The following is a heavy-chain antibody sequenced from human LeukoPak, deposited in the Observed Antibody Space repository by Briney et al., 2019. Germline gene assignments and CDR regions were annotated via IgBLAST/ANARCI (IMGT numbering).Heavy chain of an antibody. J-gene: IGHJ3*01. V-gene: IGHV3-30*04. CDR1: GFTFSSYA. Sequence: GGSLRLSCAASGFTFSSYAMHWVRQAPGKGLERVTAILNDGSNKFYADSVKGRFTISRDTSKNTLYLQMDSLRVEDTAVYYCAKGGGRSQADAFDFWGQGTMVAVSS. CDR3: AKGGGRSQADAFDF. D-gene: IGHD1-26*01. CDR2: ILNDGSNK.